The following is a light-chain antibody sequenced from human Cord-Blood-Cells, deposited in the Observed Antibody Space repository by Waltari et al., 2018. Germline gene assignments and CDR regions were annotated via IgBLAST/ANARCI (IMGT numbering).Light chain of an antibody. CDR3: SSYAGSSTWV. J-gene: IGLJ3*02. CDR1: SSDVGSYNL. CDR2: EGS. V-gene: IGLV2-23*01. Sequence: QSALTQPASVSGSPGQSITISCTGTSSDVGSYNLVSWYQQHPGKAPKLMIYEGSKRPSGVSTRFSGSKSGNTASLTICGLQPEAEADYCCSSYAGSSTWVFGGGTKLTVL.